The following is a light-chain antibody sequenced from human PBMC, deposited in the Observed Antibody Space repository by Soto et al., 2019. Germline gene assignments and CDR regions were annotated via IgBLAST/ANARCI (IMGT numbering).Light chain of an antibody. CDR3: QQYSNWPPFT. V-gene: IGKV3-20*01. Sequence: EIVLTQSPGTLSLSPGESATLSCRAIQNLSSGYLAWYQQKPGQAPRILIYAASSRATGIPDRFSGSGSGTDFSLTISSLQSEDFALYYCQQYSNWPPFTFGQGTRLEIK. CDR1: QNLSSGY. J-gene: IGKJ5*01. CDR2: AAS.